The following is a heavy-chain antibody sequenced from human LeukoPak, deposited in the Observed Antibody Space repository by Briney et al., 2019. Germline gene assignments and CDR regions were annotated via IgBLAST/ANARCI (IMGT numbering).Heavy chain of an antibody. D-gene: IGHD6-6*01. CDR1: GYPFTNKY. Sequence: ASVKVSCKASGYPFTNKYIHWVRQAPGQGLKWMGWINPNTGGTNYAQKFQGSVTMSRDTSITTAYLELNRLTSDDTAVYYCARDRDYSSSSSDYWGQGTLVAVSS. V-gene: IGHV1-2*02. CDR3: ARDRDYSSSSSDY. J-gene: IGHJ4*02. CDR2: INPNTGGT.